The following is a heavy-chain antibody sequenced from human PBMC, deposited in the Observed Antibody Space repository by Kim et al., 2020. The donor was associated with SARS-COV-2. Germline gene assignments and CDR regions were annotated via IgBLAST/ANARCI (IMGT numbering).Heavy chain of an antibody. Sequence: SETLSLTCAVYGGSFSGYYWSWIRQPPGKGLEWIGEINHSGSTNYNPSLKSRVTISVDTSKNQFSLKLSSVTAADTAVYYCARSLTSHSPFDYWGQGTLVTGSS. CDR3: ARSLTSHSPFDY. D-gene: IGHD2-2*01. CDR2: INHSGST. CDR1: GGSFSGYY. V-gene: IGHV4-34*01. J-gene: IGHJ4*02.